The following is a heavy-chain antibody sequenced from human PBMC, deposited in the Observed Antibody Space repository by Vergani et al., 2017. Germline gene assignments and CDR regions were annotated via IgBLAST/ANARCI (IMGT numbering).Heavy chain of an antibody. J-gene: IGHJ6*02. Sequence: QVQLVQSGAEVKKPGSSVKVSCKASGATFRSNTISWVRQVPGQGLEWMGRIIPVLGKTKYAQDFQGRLTSTADTSTSTAYMELTSLRSQDTAVYYWARDPRGDGVDPEDYYYGMDVWDQGTTVTGSS. CDR3: ARDPRGDGVDPEDYYYGMDV. V-gene: IGHV1-69*08. CDR1: GATFRSNT. D-gene: IGHD2-21*02. CDR2: IIPVLGKT.